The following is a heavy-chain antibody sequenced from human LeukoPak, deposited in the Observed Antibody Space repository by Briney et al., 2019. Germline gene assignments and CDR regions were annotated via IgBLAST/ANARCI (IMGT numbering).Heavy chain of an antibody. D-gene: IGHD3-16*01. CDR2: IWYDGSNK. CDR3: ARARRRLGMDV. Sequence: GGSLRLSCAASGFTFSSYGMHWVRQAPGKGLEWVAVIWYDGSNKYYADSVKGRFTISRDNSKNTLYLQMNSLRAEDTAVYYCARARRRLGMDVWGQGTTVTVSS. J-gene: IGHJ6*02. CDR1: GFTFSSYG. V-gene: IGHV3-33*01.